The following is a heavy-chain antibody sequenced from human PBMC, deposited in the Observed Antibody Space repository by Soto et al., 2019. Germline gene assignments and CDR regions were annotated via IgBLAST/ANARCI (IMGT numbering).Heavy chain of an antibody. J-gene: IGHJ5*02. Sequence: EVPLLESGGGLVQPGGSLRLSCAASGFTFSSHAMSWVRQAPGKGLEWVSAISGSGGSTYYADSVKGRFTISRDNSKNTLYLQMNSLRAEDTAVYYCAKAGIGWELLSWFDPWGQGTLVTVSS. CDR2: ISGSGGST. CDR1: GFTFSSHA. D-gene: IGHD1-26*01. V-gene: IGHV3-23*01. CDR3: AKAGIGWELLSWFDP.